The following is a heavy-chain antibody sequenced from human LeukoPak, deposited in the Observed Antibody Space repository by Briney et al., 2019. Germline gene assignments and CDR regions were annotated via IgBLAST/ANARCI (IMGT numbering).Heavy chain of an antibody. J-gene: IGHJ4*02. CDR3: ARQTGSGLFTLP. CDR2: IYYTGNT. D-gene: IGHD3/OR15-3a*01. CDR1: GVSISSSNSY. V-gene: IGHV4-39*01. Sequence: SETLSLTCTVSGVSISSSNSYWGGIRQPPGKGLEWIGSIYYTGNTYYTASLKSRVTISIDTSKNQISLRLTSVTATDTAMYYCARQTGSGLFTLPGGQGTLVTVSS.